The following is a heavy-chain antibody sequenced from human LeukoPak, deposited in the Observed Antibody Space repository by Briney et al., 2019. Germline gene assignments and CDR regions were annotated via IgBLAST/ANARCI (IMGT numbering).Heavy chain of an antibody. CDR3: ARVDYGDDC. D-gene: IGHD4-17*01. J-gene: IGHJ4*02. V-gene: IGHV3-53*01. Sequence: GGSLRLSCAASGFTVSTNSISWVRQAPGKGLEWVSVIYNDGRTYYANSVKGRFTISRDNSKNTLFLQMNSLRAEDTAVYFCARVDYGDDCWGQGTLVTVSS. CDR1: GFTVSTNS. CDR2: IYNDGRT.